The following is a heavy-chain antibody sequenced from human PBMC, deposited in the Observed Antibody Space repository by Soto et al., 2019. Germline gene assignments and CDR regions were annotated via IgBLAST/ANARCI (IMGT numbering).Heavy chain of an antibody. CDR2: LTSGGST. Sequence: EVQLLESGGGLVQPGGSLRLSCAASGFTFSNYGMTWVRQAPGKGLEWVSALTSGGSTYYADSVKGRFTISRDNSKETLYLPMNSLRAEDTAVYYCAKVGVAGLGAFEIWGQGTMVTVSS. J-gene: IGHJ3*02. CDR1: GFTFSNYG. V-gene: IGHV3-23*01. CDR3: AKVGVAGLGAFEI. D-gene: IGHD6-19*01.